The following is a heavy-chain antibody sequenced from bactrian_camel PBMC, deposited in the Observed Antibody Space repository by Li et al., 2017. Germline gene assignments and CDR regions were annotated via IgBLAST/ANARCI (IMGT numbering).Heavy chain of an antibody. Sequence: VQLVESGGGSVQVGGSLRLSCVVSGYTKSGYTMGWFRQAPGKNREGVAAIDSDDSTYYADSVMGRFTISRDNAKNAVYLQMTSLKPEDTAVYYCASEATDWVHPLYRRRCAGQGTQVTVS. D-gene: IGHD3*01. V-gene: IGHV3S9*01. J-gene: IGHJ4*01. CDR2: IDSDDST. CDR1: GYTKSGYT.